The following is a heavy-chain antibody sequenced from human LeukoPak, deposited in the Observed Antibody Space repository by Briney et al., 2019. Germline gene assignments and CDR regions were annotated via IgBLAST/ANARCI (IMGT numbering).Heavy chain of an antibody. CDR2: IYHSGNT. J-gene: IGHJ3*02. D-gene: IGHD2-21*02. CDR3: ARSIIVVVAAGALDI. V-gene: IGHV4-59*08. CDR1: GGSISSYY. Sequence: SETLSLTCTVSGGSISSYYWSWIRQPPGKGLEWIGYIYHSGNTNSNPSLKSRVTISVDTTKNQFSLKLSSVTAADTAVYYCARSIIVVVAAGALDIWGQGTMVTVSS.